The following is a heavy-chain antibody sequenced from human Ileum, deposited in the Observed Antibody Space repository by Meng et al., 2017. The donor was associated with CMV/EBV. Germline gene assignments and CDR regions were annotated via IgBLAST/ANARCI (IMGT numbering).Heavy chain of an antibody. Sequence: TFSSYAMSWVRQAPGKGLEWIGSIYYTGRTYYNPSLKSRVTISVDTSKNQFSLRLKSVTIADTAVYYCARDRNYYSLGMDVWGHGTTVTVSS. D-gene: IGHD3-10*01. CDR1: TFSSYA. J-gene: IGHJ6*02. CDR2: IYYTGRT. CDR3: ARDRNYYSLGMDV. V-gene: IGHV4-39*07.